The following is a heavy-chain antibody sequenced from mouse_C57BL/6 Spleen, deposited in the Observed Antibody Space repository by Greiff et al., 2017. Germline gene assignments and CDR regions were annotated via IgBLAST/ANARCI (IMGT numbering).Heavy chain of an antibody. CDR1: GYTFTSYW. CDR3: ATNWDGYFEV. CDR2: IGPNSGGT. V-gene: IGHV1-72*01. D-gene: IGHD4-1*01. Sequence: VLLLQPGADLVKPGASVKLSCEASGYTFTSYWMPWVRQTPGRGLEWIGRIGPNSGGTKYNEKFKSKSTMTVDKPTSTAYMQRSSLTSEDSAVYYCATNWDGYFEVWGTGTTVTVSS. J-gene: IGHJ1*03.